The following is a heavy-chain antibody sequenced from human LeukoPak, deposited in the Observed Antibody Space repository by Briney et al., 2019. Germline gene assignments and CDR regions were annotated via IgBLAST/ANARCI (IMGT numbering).Heavy chain of an antibody. CDR3: ARHKLGTVAGFYFDY. V-gene: IGHV4-39*01. D-gene: IGHD6-19*01. CDR2: IYYSGST. Sequence: SETLSLTCTVSSGSINSSSYYWGWIRQPPGKGLEWIGSIYYSGSTYYNPSLKSRVTISVDTSKNQFSLKLSSVTAAETAVYYCARHKLGTVAGFYFDYWGQGTLVTVSS. CDR1: SGSINSSSYY. J-gene: IGHJ4*02.